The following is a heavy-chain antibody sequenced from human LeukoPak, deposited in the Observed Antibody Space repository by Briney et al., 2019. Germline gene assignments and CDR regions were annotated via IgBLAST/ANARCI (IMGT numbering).Heavy chain of an antibody. V-gene: IGHV4-59*12. Sequence: SETLSLTCTVSGGSISSYYWSWIRQPPGKGLEWIGYIYYSGSTYYNPSLKSRVTISVDTSKNQFSLKLSSVTAADTAVYYCARDQGYSSSWYVNWGQGTLVTVSS. CDR2: IYYSGST. CDR3: ARDQGYSSSWYVN. J-gene: IGHJ4*02. D-gene: IGHD6-13*01. CDR1: GGSISSYY.